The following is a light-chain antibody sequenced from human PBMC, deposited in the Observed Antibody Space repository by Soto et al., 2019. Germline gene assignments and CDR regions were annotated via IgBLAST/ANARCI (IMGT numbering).Light chain of an antibody. CDR1: QSISNW. Sequence: PATLSASVRDRGTITCRASQSISNWLAWYQQKPGKAPKLLIYDASSLETGVPSRFSGSGSGTQFTLTISSLQSEDFAVYYCQQYNNWWTFGQGTKVDI. J-gene: IGKJ1*01. CDR3: QQYNNWWT. V-gene: IGKV1-5*01. CDR2: DAS.